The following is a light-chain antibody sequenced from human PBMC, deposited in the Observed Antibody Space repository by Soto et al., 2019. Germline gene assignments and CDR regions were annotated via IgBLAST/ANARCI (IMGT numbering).Light chain of an antibody. CDR1: QNIRSR. Sequence: DFQMTQSPSTLSASVGDRVTITCRARQNIRSRLAWFQQKPGKAPKLLIYDASSLESGVPQRFSGSGSGTEFTLPISSLQTDDFSTYYCQQYHSYWTFGQGTKVE. CDR2: DAS. V-gene: IGKV1-5*01. J-gene: IGKJ1*01. CDR3: QQYHSYWT.